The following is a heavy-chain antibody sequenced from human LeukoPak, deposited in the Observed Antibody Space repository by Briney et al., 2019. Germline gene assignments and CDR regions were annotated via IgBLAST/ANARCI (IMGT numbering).Heavy chain of an antibody. J-gene: IGHJ2*01. D-gene: IGHD4-17*01. CDR3: ADRTTVVRGGHWYFDL. CDR1: GGSFSSTNYY. V-gene: IGHV4-39*01. CDR2: FYNSGNT. Sequence: SETLSLTCIVSGGSFSSTNYYWGWLRQPPGTGLEWIGSFYNSGNTYYNPSLKSRVSISIDTAKNQFSLSLSSVTAADTAVYYCADRTTVVRGGHWYFDLWGRGTLVTVSS.